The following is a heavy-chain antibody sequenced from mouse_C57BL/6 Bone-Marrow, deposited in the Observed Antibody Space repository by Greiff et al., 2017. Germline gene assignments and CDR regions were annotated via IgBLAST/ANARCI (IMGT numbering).Heavy chain of an antibody. CDR1: GFNFKDDY. D-gene: IGHD2-3*01. Sequence: EVQLQQSGAELVRPGASVKLSCTASGFNFKDDYMHWVKQRPEQGLEWIGWIDPENGDTEYASKFQGKATITADTSSNTAYLQLSSLTSEDTAVYYGTMGCEMDYWGQGTSVTVSS. V-gene: IGHV14-4*01. J-gene: IGHJ4*01. CDR3: TMGCEMDY. CDR2: IDPENGDT.